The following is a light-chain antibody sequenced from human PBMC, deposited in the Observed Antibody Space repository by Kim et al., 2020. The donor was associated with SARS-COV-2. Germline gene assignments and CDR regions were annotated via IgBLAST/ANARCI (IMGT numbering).Light chain of an antibody. Sequence: GQGVSIFCSGNSASIGHYPVNGYQHHPGSSPRLLIYSNNQRPSGIPDRFSGSKSGSSASLAISGLQSGDEGDYYCGTWDDSLNGPVFGGGTQLTVL. V-gene: IGLV1-44*01. CDR3: GTWDDSLNGPV. CDR1: SASIGHYP. CDR2: SNN. J-gene: IGLJ2*01.